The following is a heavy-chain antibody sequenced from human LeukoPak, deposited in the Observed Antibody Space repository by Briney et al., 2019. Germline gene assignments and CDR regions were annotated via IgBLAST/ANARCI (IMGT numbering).Heavy chain of an antibody. CDR2: IYSNGKT. J-gene: IGHJ4*02. Sequence: SETLSLTCTVSGRSISISRYYWAWIRQPPGKGLEWFGTIYSNGKTYYNPSLNSPVTISADTSKKQASLKLSSVTAADTAVYYCARHGGGAAAGTLDYWGQGTLVTVSS. V-gene: IGHV4-39*01. D-gene: IGHD6-13*01. CDR3: ARHGGGAAAGTLDY. CDR1: GRSISISRYY.